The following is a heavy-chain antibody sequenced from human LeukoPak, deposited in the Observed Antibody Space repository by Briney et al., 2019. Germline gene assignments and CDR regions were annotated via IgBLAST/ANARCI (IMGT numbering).Heavy chain of an antibody. CDR1: GFTFSSYW. V-gene: IGHV3-74*01. Sequence: PGGSLRLSCAASGFTFSSYWMHWVRQAPGKGLVWVSRINTDGSSTSYADTVKGRFTISRDNARNTLYLQMNSLRAEVTAVYYCAREIAAAGKGDAFDIWGQGTMVTVSS. J-gene: IGHJ3*02. CDR3: AREIAAAGKGDAFDI. D-gene: IGHD6-13*01. CDR2: INTDGSST.